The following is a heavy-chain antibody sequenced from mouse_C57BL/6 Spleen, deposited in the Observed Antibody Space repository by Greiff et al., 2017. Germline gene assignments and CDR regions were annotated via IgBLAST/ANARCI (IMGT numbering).Heavy chain of an antibody. D-gene: IGHD2-3*01. V-gene: IGHV2-2*01. CDR2: IWSGGST. Sequence: VQGVESGPGLVQPSQSLSITCPVSGFSLTSYGVHWVRQSPGKGLEWLGVIWSGGSTDYNAAFISRLSISKDNSKSQVFFKMNSLQADETAIYYCARNRPIYDGYRFYAMDYWGQGTSVTVSS. J-gene: IGHJ4*01. CDR3: ARNRPIYDGYRFYAMDY. CDR1: GFSLTSYG.